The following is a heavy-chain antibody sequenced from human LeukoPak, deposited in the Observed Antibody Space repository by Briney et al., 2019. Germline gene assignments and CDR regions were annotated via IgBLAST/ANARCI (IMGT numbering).Heavy chain of an antibody. CDR2: FLYSGST. J-gene: IGHJ4*02. Sequence: KTSETLSLTCTGSGGSISAYYWSWIRQPPGKGLEGIADFLYSGSTNYNPSLKSRVTISLDTSKNQFSLKLTSVTAADTAVYYCAGGRSGYYGSGSYDNWGQGTLVTVSS. D-gene: IGHD3-10*01. CDR1: GGSISAYY. V-gene: IGHV4-59*01. CDR3: AGGRSGYYGSGSYDN.